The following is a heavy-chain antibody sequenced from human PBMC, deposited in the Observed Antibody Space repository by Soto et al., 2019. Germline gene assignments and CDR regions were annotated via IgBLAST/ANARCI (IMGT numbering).Heavy chain of an antibody. CDR1: GGPIRSYY. J-gene: IGHJ4*02. Sequence: QVQLQESGPRLLKPSETLSLTCSVSGGPIRSYYLSWVRQAPGKGLEWIAYIAYTGITGYNPSLSGRETTSGDTSQTLFSLKMTSVPAADTAVYYCAREGFSGYEALDYWGQGILVTVS. V-gene: IGHV4-59*01. D-gene: IGHD5-12*01. CDR3: AREGFSGYEALDY. CDR2: IAYTGIT.